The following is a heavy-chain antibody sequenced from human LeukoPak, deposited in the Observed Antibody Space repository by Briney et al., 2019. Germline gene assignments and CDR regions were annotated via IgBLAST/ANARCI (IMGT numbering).Heavy chain of an antibody. CDR3: ARQTRSVDPLTY. D-gene: IGHD4-23*01. V-gene: IGHV3-11*03. CDR2: ISGRSSYT. J-gene: IGHJ4*02. CDR1: GFTFSDYY. Sequence: PGGSLRLSCAASGFTFSDYYMTWIRQAPGKGLEWGSCISGRSSYTNYADSVKGRFTISRDNAKNSLYLEMSSLRADDTAVYFCARQTRSVDPLTYWGPGTLVTVSS.